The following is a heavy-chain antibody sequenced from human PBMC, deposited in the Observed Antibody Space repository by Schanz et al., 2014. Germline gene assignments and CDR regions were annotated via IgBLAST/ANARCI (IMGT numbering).Heavy chain of an antibody. CDR2: IYYSGGT. V-gene: IGHV4-31*03. Sequence: QVQLQESGPGVVKPSQTLSLTCTVSGGSINSDAFYWTWIRQHPGKGLEWVGYIYYSGGTYYSPSLKSRVSISLDTSKNQFSLNLSSVTAADTAVYYCARDPWVGEKDAFDFWGQGTMVIVSS. CDR3: ARDPWVGEKDAFDF. D-gene: IGHD3-10*01. CDR1: GGSINSDAFY. J-gene: IGHJ3*01.